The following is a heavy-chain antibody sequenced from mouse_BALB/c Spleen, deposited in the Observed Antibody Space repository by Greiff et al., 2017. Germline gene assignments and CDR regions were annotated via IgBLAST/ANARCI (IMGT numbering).Heavy chain of an antibody. V-gene: IGHV3-2*02. CDR3: AQIYDYFDD. J-gene: IGHJ2*01. Sequence: VQLKESGPGLVKPSQSLSLTCTVTGYSITSDYAWNWIRQFPGNKLEWMGYISYSGSTSYNPSLKSRISITRDTSKNQFFLQLNSVTTEDTATYYCAQIYDYFDDWGQGTTLTVSS. CDR2: ISYSGST. D-gene: IGHD2-3*01. CDR1: GYSITSDYA.